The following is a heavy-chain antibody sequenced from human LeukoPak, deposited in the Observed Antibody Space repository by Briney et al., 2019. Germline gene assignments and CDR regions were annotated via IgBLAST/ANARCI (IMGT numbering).Heavy chain of an antibody. CDR3: ARDRGIYDFWSGYLTLSFFDY. Sequence: GGSLRLSCAASGFTFSSYWMSWVRQAPGKGLEWVANIKQDGSEKYYVDSVKGRLTISRDNAKNSLYLQMNSLRAEDTAVYYCARDRGIYDFWSGYLTLSFFDYWGQGTLVTVSS. J-gene: IGHJ4*02. CDR2: IKQDGSEK. V-gene: IGHV3-7*01. D-gene: IGHD3-3*01. CDR1: GFTFSSYW.